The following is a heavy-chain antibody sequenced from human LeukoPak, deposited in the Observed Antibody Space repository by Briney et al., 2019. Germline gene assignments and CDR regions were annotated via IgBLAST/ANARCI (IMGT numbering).Heavy chain of an antibody. CDR1: GGSISSGGYS. CDR3: VRVASIFGVVGNWFDP. Sequence: SETLSLTCAVSGGSISSGGYSWSWIRQPPGKGLEWIGYIYHSGSTYYNPSLKSRVTISVDRSKNQFSLKLSSVTAADTAVYYCVRVASIFGVVGNWFDPWGQGTLVTVSS. J-gene: IGHJ5*02. D-gene: IGHD3-3*01. CDR2: IYHSGST. V-gene: IGHV4-30-2*01.